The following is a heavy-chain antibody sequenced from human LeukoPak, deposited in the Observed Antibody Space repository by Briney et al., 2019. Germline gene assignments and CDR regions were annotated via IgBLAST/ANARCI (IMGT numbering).Heavy chain of an antibody. CDR3: ASHYYGSGSYDY. D-gene: IGHD3-10*01. CDR2: IIPIFGTA. J-gene: IGHJ4*02. Sequence: GASVKVSCKASGGTFSSYAISWVRQAPGQGLEWMGGIIPIFGTANYAQKFQGRVTITADESTSTAYMELSSLRAEDTAVYYCASHYYGSGSYDYWGQGTLVTVSS. CDR1: GGTFSSYA. V-gene: IGHV1-69*13.